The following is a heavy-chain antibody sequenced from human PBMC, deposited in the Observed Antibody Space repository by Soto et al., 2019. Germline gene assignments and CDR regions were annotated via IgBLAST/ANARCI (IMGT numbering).Heavy chain of an antibody. D-gene: IGHD1-20*01. J-gene: IGHJ6*02. CDR2: IIPIFGTP. CDR1: GDTFNTFA. CDR3: ARSAGITGTRASQYAMDV. V-gene: IGHV1-69*01. Sequence: QVQLVQSGAEVKKPGSSVRVSCKTSGDTFNTFAISWVRQAPGQGLEWMGGIIPIFGTPDYAQQFPGRVTISADESTSTAYLELRSLRYEDTAVYYCARSAGITGTRASQYAMDVWGQGTTVTVSS.